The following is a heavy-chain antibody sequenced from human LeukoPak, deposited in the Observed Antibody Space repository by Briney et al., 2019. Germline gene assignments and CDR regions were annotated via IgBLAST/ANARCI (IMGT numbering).Heavy chain of an antibody. Sequence: SETLSLTCAVYGGSFSGYYWSWIRQPPGKGLEWIGEINHSGSTNYNPSLKSRVTISVDTSKNQFSLKLSSVTAADTAVYYCARGWPFLDYWGQGTLVTVSS. V-gene: IGHV4-34*01. CDR1: GGSFSGYY. D-gene: IGHD5-24*01. J-gene: IGHJ4*02. CDR3: ARGWPFLDY. CDR2: INHSGST.